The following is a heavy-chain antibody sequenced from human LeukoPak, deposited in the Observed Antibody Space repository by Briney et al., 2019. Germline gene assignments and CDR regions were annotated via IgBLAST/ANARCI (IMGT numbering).Heavy chain of an antibody. CDR3: VKGGYDYVWGSYDL. CDR2: ISSNGGST. Sequence: PGGSLTLFCSADGLSFGSDARLWVRQAPGMGQEYVSAISSNGGSTYYADSVKGRFTISRDNSKNMLYLQMSSLRAEDTAVYYCVKGGYDYVWGSYDLWGQVTLVTVSS. V-gene: IGHV3-64D*06. J-gene: IGHJ4*02. D-gene: IGHD3-16*01. CDR1: GLSFGSDA.